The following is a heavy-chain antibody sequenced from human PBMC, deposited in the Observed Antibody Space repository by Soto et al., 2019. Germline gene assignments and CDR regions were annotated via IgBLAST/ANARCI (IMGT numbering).Heavy chain of an antibody. V-gene: IGHV4-31*03. Sequence: QVQLQESGPGLVKPSQTLSLTCTVSGGSISSGGYYWSWIRQHPGKGLEWIGHIYYSGSPYYNPSLXXXLXXSVDTSKTPSSLKLSSVTAADTAVYSCARSVGVAAAGPFDYWGQGTLVTVSS. CDR3: ARSVGVAAAGPFDY. J-gene: IGHJ4*02. CDR1: GGSISSGGYY. CDR2: IYYSGSP. D-gene: IGHD6-13*01.